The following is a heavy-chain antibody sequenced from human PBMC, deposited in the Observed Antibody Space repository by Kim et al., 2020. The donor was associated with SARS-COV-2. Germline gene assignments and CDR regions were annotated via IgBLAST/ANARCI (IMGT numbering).Heavy chain of an antibody. CDR1: GFTFSSYW. D-gene: IGHD2-15*01. CDR3: ARVSCSGGGCYPAS. J-gene: IGHJ5*02. V-gene: IGHV3-74*01. Sequence: GGSLRLSCAASGFTFSSYWMHWVRQAPGKGLVWVSCISSDGSITRYADSVKGRFTISRDNAKNTLYLQMNSLRVEDTSVYYCARVSCSGGGCYPASWGQGTLVTVSS. CDR2: ISSDGSIT.